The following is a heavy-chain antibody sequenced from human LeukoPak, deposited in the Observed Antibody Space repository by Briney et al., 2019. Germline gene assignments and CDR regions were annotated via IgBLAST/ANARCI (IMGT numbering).Heavy chain of an antibody. J-gene: IGHJ4*02. Sequence: SETLPLTCAVYGGSFSGYYWSWIRQPPGKGLEWIGEINHSGSTNYNPSLKSRVTISVDTSKNQFSLKLSSVTAADTAVYYCARVGYYDSSGYPAQYYFDYWGQGTLVTVSS. D-gene: IGHD3-22*01. CDR1: GGSFSGYY. V-gene: IGHV4-34*01. CDR3: ARVGYYDSSGYPAQYYFDY. CDR2: INHSGST.